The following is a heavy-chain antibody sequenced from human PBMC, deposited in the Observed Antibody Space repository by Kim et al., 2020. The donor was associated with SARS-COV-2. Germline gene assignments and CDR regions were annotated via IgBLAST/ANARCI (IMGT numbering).Heavy chain of an antibody. CDR3: ARYYYDNNDYYSYFDY. J-gene: IGHJ4*02. Sequence: GSLRLSCVASGFSVTGNYMNWVRQAPGKGLEWVSIMYSGGDTHYADSVKGRFTISRDRSQNTLYLQMNSLRAEDTAVYYCARYYYDNNDYYSYFDYWGQGALVTVSS. V-gene: IGHV3-53*01. CDR2: MYSGGDT. D-gene: IGHD3-22*01. CDR1: GFSVTGNY.